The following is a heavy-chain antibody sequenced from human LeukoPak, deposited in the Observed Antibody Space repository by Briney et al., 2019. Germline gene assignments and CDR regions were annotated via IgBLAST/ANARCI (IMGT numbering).Heavy chain of an antibody. D-gene: IGHD3-22*01. V-gene: IGHV1-69*13. CDR1: GYTFTSYG. CDR2: IIPIFGTA. CDR3: ARQWLVPQYYFDY. Sequence: GASVKVSCKASGYTFTSYGINWVRQAPGQGLEWMGGIIPIFGTANYAQKFQGRVTITADESTSTAYMELSSLRSEDTAVYYCARQWLVPQYYFDYWGQGTLVTVSS. J-gene: IGHJ4*02.